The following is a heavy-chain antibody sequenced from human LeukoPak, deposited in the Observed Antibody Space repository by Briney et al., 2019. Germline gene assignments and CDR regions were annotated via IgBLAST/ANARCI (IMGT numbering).Heavy chain of an antibody. J-gene: IGHJ3*02. CDR3: AKTGDYFDSTDYYRPDAFDI. D-gene: IGHD3-22*01. Sequence: EGSLRLSCAGSGITFRIYAMTWVRQAPGKGLEWVSAISGSGSMTYYADSVKGRFTISRDKSNNTLYLQMNSLRAEDTALYYCAKTGDYFDSTDYYRPDAFDIWGQGTMVTVSS. CDR1: GITFRIYA. V-gene: IGHV3-23*01. CDR2: ISGSGSMT.